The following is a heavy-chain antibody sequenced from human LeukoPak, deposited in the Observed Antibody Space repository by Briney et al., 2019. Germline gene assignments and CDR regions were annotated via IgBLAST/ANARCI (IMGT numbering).Heavy chain of an antibody. Sequence: SETLSLTCTVSGYSISSGYLWDWIRQPPGKGLEWIGSIHHSGSTYYNPSLKSRVTISVDTSKNQFSLKLSSVTAADTAVYYCARVDWNPDYWGQGTLVTVSS. CDR3: ARVDWNPDY. CDR1: GYSISSGYL. D-gene: IGHD1-1*01. J-gene: IGHJ4*02. CDR2: IHHSGST. V-gene: IGHV4-38-2*02.